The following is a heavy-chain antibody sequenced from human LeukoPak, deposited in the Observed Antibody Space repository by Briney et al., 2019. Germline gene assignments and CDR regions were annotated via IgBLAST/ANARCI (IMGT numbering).Heavy chain of an antibody. J-gene: IGHJ3*02. CDR1: GGSISSSSYY. D-gene: IGHD4-23*01. CDR2: IHYSGST. Sequence: PSETLSLTCTVSGGSISSSSYYWGWIRQPPGKGLEWIGSIHYSGSTYYNPSLKSRVTISVDTSKNQFSLKLSSVTAADTAVYYCARNLGAVVTPGWAYDIWGQGTMVTVSS. V-gene: IGHV4-39*01. CDR3: ARNLGAVVTPGWAYDI.